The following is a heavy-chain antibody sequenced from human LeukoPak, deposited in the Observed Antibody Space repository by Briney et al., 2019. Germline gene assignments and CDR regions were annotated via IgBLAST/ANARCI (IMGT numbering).Heavy chain of an antibody. CDR2: ISSSSSYT. D-gene: IGHD6-19*01. Sequence: PGGSLRLSCAASGFIFSDYYMSWIRQAPGKGPEWVSYISSSSSYTKYADSVKGRFTISRDNAKNSLNLQMNSLTAEDTAVYYCARGLGSGWSLSGAWGQGTLVTVSS. CDR3: ARGLGSGWSLSGA. CDR1: GFIFSDYY. V-gene: IGHV3-11*06. J-gene: IGHJ4*02.